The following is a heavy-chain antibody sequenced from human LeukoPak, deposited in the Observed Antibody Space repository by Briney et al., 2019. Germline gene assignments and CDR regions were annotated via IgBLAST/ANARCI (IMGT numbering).Heavy chain of an antibody. D-gene: IGHD3-22*01. J-gene: IGHJ4*02. CDR3: AYLSISMIVVD. V-gene: IGHV3-21*01. CDR2: ISSSSSYI. Sequence: PGGSLRLSCAASGFTFSSYAMHWVRQAPGKGLEWVSSISSSSSYIYYADSVKGRFTISRDNAKNSLYLQMNSLRAEDTAVYYCAYLSISMIVVDWGQGTLVTVSS. CDR1: GFTFSSYA.